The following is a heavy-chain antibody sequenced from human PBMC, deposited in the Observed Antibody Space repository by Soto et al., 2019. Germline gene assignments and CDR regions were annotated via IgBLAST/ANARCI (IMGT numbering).Heavy chain of an antibody. CDR3: ARDPPYYDILTGYYPPGWPPRNHYYYGMDV. CDR2: IIPIFGTA. Sequence: SVKVSCKASGGTFSSYAISWVRQAPGQGLEWMGGIIPIFGTANYAQKFQGRVTITADESTSTAYMELSSLRSEDTAVYYCARDPPYYDILTGYYPPGWPPRNHYYYGMDVWGQGTTVTVSS. V-gene: IGHV1-69*13. J-gene: IGHJ6*02. D-gene: IGHD3-9*01. CDR1: GGTFSSYA.